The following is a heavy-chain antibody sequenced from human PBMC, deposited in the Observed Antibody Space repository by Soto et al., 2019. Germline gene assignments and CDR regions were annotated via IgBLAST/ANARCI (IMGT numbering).Heavy chain of an antibody. CDR2: INPNSGGT. CDR3: ARGRAVSGIVADS. J-gene: IGHJ4*02. D-gene: IGHD1-26*01. Sequence: QVQLVQSGAEVKKPGASVKVSCKASGYTFTDYYIHWVRQAPGQGLEWMGWINPNSGGTNYAQQFQGWVTMTRDTSISTAYMELSRLRSDDTAVYYCARGRAVSGIVADSWGQGTLVTVSS. V-gene: IGHV1-2*04. CDR1: GYTFTDYY.